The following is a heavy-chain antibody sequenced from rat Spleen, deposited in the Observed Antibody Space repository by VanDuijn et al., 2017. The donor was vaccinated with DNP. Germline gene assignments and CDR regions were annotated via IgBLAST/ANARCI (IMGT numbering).Heavy chain of an antibody. CDR3: TRRWYGSFAY. CDR1: GFTFSNYG. J-gene: IGHJ2*01. D-gene: IGHD1-8*01. CDR2: ISTGGGNT. V-gene: IGHV5S13*01. Sequence: EVQLVESGGGLVQPGRSLKFSCAASGFTFSNYGMAWVRQAPTKGLEWVASISTGGGNTYYRDSVKGRFTVSRDNTKSTLYLQLDSLRSEDTATYYCTRRWYGSFAYWGQGVMVTISS.